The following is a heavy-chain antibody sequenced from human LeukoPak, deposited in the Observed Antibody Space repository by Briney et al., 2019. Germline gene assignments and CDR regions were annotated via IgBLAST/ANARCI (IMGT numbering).Heavy chain of an antibody. J-gene: IGHJ6*04. CDR1: GFTFSSYA. Sequence: GGSLRLSCAASGFTFSSYAMHWVRQAPGKGLEWVAVISYVGSNKYYADSVRGRFTISRDNSEDTLYLQIITLRAVDTAVYYCARNRLRATATYMDVWGKGTTVTVSS. CDR2: ISYVGSNK. D-gene: IGHD2-15*01. CDR3: ARNRLRATATYMDV. V-gene: IGHV3-30-3*01.